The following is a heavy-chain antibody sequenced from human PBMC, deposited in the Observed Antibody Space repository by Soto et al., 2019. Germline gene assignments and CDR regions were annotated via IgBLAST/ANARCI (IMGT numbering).Heavy chain of an antibody. J-gene: IGHJ3*01. CDR1: GFTFSTYG. V-gene: IGHV3-33*01. D-gene: IGHD3-10*01. CDR3: ARDQLQWKETDAVAL. Sequence: QVQLVESGGGVVQPGRSLRLSCAASGFTFSTYGMQWVRQAPGKGLEWVASIWYDGGNQYYADSVKGRFTISRDNSKNILYLEMISLRVEDTAVYHCARDQLQWKETDAVALWGQGTMVTVSS. CDR2: IWYDGGNQ.